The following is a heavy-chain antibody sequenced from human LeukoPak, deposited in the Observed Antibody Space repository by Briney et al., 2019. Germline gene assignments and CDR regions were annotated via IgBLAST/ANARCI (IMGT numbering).Heavy chain of an antibody. Sequence: PGGSLRLSCAASGFTFSDYYMSWIRQAPGKGLEWVSYISSSGSTIYYADSVKGRFTISRDNAKNSLYLQMNSLRAEDTAVYYCARYREEWGVLRFLEWGQGTLVTVSS. CDR3: ARYREEWGVLRFLE. CDR2: ISSSGSTI. J-gene: IGHJ4*02. D-gene: IGHD3-3*01. CDR1: GFTFSDYY. V-gene: IGHV3-11*04.